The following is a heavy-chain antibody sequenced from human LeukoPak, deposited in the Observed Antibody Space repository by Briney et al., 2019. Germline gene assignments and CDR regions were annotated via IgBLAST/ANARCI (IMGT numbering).Heavy chain of an antibody. D-gene: IGHD2-15*01. CDR1: GGSVSTDY. V-gene: IGHV4-59*02. Sequence: SETLSLTCTVSGGSVSTDYWSWTRQPPGKGLEWIGYSHYSGSANYKPSLKSRVTISVDTSKNQVSLRLTSVTAADTAVYYCARRGGDAATFHIWGQGTMVTVSS. CDR3: ARRGGDAATFHI. J-gene: IGHJ3*02. CDR2: SHYSGSA.